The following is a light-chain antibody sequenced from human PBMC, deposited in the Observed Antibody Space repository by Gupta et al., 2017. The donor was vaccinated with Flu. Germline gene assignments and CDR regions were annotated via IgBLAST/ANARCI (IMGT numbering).Light chain of an antibody. CDR3: IAFRSDNTWV. J-gene: IGLJ2*01. Sequence: QSALTQPASVSGSPGQSITISCTGISSDVGVYNRVSWCQQHPGKAPKLMIFEVDKRPSGVSYRFSGSKSGNTASLTISGLQPEDEADYYSIAFRSDNTWVFGGGTKLTVL. V-gene: IGLV2-14*01. CDR2: EVD. CDR1: SSDVGVYNR.